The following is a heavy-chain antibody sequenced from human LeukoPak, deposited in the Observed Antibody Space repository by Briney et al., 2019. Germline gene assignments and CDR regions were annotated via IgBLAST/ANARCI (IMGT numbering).Heavy chain of an antibody. CDR3: ARDRTGYSSGWYGVDY. D-gene: IGHD6-19*01. CDR1: GGSISSGSYY. CDR2: IYTSGST. J-gene: IGHJ4*02. V-gene: IGHV4-61*02. Sequence: PSETLSLTCTVSGGSISSGSYYWSWIRQPAGKGLEWIGRIYTSGSTNYNPSLKSRVTISVDTSKNQFSLKLSSVTAADTAVYYCARDRTGYSSGWYGVDYWGQGTLVTVSS.